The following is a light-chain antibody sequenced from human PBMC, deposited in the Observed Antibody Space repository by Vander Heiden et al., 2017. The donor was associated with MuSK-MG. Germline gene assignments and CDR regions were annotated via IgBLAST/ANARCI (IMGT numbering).Light chain of an antibody. CDR3: QQNDSNPLYT. CDR1: QSISSY. J-gene: IGKJ2*01. Sequence: DIQMTQSPSPLSASVGDRVTITCRASQSISSYLNWYQQKPGKAPKLLIYAASSLQSGVPSRFSGSGYGTDFTLTISSRQPEDFASYYCQQNDSNPLYTFGQGTKMEIK. V-gene: IGKV1-39*01. CDR2: AAS.